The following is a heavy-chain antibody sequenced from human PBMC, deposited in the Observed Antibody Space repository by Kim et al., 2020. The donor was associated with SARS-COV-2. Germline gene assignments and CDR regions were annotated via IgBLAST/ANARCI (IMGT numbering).Heavy chain of an antibody. CDR2: IYYSGST. CDR1: GGSISSGGYY. J-gene: IGHJ2*01. Sequence: SETLSLTCTVSGGSISSGGYYWSWIRQHPGKGLEWIGYIYYSGSTYYNPSLKSRVTISVDTSKNQFSLKLSSVTAADTAVYYCARDLRALGYDSSGPSDHWYFDLWGRGTLVTVSS. CDR3: ARDLRALGYDSSGPSDHWYFDL. V-gene: IGHV4-31*03. D-gene: IGHD3-22*01.